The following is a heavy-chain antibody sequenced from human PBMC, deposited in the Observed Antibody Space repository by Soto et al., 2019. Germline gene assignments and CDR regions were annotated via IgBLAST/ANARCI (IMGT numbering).Heavy chain of an antibody. CDR1: GGSISSSSYY. Sequence: SETLSLTCIVSGGSISSSSYYWGWIRQPPGKGLEWIGSIYYSGSTYYNPSLMSRLTISVDTSKNQFSLKLTSVAAAETAVYYCVRTARQGAVAPHWFDRWGQGTRVTVSS. CDR2: IYYSGST. D-gene: IGHD2-21*02. J-gene: IGHJ5*02. CDR3: VRTARQGAVAPHWFDR. V-gene: IGHV4-39*07.